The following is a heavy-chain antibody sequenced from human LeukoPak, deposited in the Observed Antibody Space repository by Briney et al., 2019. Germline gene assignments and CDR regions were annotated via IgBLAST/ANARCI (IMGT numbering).Heavy chain of an antibody. J-gene: IGHJ4*02. V-gene: IGHV4-59*01. CDR2: IDYSGST. CDR1: GGSISNYY. Sequence: PSETLSLTCTVSGGSISNYYWNWFRQPPGKGLEWIGYIDYSGSTNYNPSLKSRVTISVDTSKNQFSLKLTSVTAADTAVYYCARGPNVLLWFGDLWGQGTLVTVSS. D-gene: IGHD3-10*01. CDR3: ARGPNVLLWFGDL.